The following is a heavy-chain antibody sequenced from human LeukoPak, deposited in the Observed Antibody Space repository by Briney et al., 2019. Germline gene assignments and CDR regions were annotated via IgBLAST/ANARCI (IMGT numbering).Heavy chain of an antibody. Sequence: QTGGSLRLSCAASGFPFRSYAMHWVRQAPGKGLEYVSAITLDGISTYYANSVKGRFTIPRDNSKNTLYLQMGSLRAEDMAVYYCARVAVPGTYDYWGQGTLVTVSS. CDR1: GFPFRSYA. CDR2: ITLDGIST. CDR3: ARVAVPGTYDY. V-gene: IGHV3-64*01. D-gene: IGHD6-19*01. J-gene: IGHJ4*02.